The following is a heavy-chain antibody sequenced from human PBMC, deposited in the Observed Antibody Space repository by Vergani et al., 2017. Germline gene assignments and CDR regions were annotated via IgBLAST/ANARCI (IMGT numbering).Heavy chain of an antibody. J-gene: IGHJ6*02. CDR3: ARGGVGADYYYYGMDV. D-gene: IGHD1-26*01. CDR1: GFTFSSYS. CDR2: ISSSSSTI. Sequence: EVQLLESGGGLVQPGGSLRLSCAASGFTFSSYSMNWVRQAPGKGLGWVSYISSSSSTIYYADSVKGRFTISRDNAKNSLYLQMNSQRAEDTALYHCARGGVGADYYYYGMDVWGQGP. V-gene: IGHV3-48*04.